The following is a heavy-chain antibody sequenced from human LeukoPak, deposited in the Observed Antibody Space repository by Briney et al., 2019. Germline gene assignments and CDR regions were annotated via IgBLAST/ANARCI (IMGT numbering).Heavy chain of an antibody. CDR2: ISAYNGNT. V-gene: IGHV1-18*01. CDR1: GYTFTSYG. CDR3: ARDRTMVWGVISDY. J-gene: IGHJ4*02. D-gene: IGHD3-10*01. Sequence: ASVKVSCKASGYTFTSYGSSWVRQAPGQGLEWMGWISAYNGNTNYAQKLQGRVTMTTDTSTSTAYMELRSLRSDDTAVYYCARDRTMVWGVISDYWGQGTLVTVSS.